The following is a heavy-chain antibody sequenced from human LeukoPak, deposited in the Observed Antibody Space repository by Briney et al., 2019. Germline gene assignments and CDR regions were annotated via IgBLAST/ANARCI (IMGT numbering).Heavy chain of an antibody. D-gene: IGHD2-15*01. CDR2: ISSSSSYI. J-gene: IGHJ4*02. CDR3: ARDQTYCSGCSCYGRDY. Sequence: GGSLRLSSAAYGFTFSSYSMNWVRQAPGKGLEWVSSISSSSSYIYYADSVKGRVTISRDNAKNSLYLQMNSLSAEDTAVYYCARDQTYCSGCSCYGRDYWGQGTLVSVSS. V-gene: IGHV3-21*01. CDR1: GFTFSSYS.